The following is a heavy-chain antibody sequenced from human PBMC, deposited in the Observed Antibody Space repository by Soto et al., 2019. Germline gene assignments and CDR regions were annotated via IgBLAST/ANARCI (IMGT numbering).Heavy chain of an antibody. V-gene: IGHV3-15*01. CDR2: IRSKTAGGAT. Sequence: EVQLVESGGGLVKPGGSLRLSCAASGFTFSYAWMSWVGQTPGKGLEVVGRIRSKTAGGATEYAAPVKGRFTISRDDSENMMYLQMNSLKIEDTAIYYCAWSSRQLVHWGQGTLVTVSS. J-gene: IGHJ4*02. D-gene: IGHD6-6*01. CDR1: GFTFSYAW. CDR3: AWSSRQLVH.